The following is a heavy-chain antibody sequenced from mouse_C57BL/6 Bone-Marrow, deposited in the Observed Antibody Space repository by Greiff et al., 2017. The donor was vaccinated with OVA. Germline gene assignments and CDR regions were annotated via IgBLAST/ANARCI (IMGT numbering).Heavy chain of an antibody. D-gene: IGHD1-1*01. CDR1: GFSLNTSNMG. Sequence: QVTLKVSGPGLLQSSQTLSLTCSFSGFSLNTSNMGVSWIRQPSGKGLEWLAHIYWDDDKRYNPSLKSRLTISKHTSRNQVFLKITSVDTADTATYYCAGRGGYGTRGYYAMDYWGQGTSVTVSS. CDR2: IYWDDDK. J-gene: IGHJ4*01. V-gene: IGHV8-12*01. CDR3: AGRGGYGTRGYYAMDY.